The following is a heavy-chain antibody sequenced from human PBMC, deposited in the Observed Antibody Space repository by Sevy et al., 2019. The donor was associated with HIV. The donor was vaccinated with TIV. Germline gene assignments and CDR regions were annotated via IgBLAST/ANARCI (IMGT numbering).Heavy chain of an antibody. CDR3: ARDYS. CDR2: KKQDGSEK. Sequence: GGSLRLSCGASGFIFNSYWMTWVRQAPGKGREWVATKKQDGSEKYYVDSVKGRFSISRDNVKNSVHLQMSSLRVEDTAMYYCARDYSWGQGTQVTVSS. J-gene: IGHJ4*02. CDR1: GFIFNSYW. V-gene: IGHV3-7*01.